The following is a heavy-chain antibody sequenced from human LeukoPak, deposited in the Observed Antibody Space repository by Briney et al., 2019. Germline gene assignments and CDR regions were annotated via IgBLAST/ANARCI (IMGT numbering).Heavy chain of an antibody. J-gene: IGHJ4*02. Sequence: GGSLRLSCAASGFTFSSYGMHWVRQAPGKGLEWVAFIRYDGSNKYYADSVKGRFTISRDNSKNTLYLQMNSLRAEDTAVYYCAKVGWYYYGSGTNPRSPDYWGQGTLVTVSS. CDR1: GFTFSSYG. D-gene: IGHD3-10*01. CDR3: AKVGWYYYGSGTNPRSPDY. V-gene: IGHV3-30*02. CDR2: IRYDGSNK.